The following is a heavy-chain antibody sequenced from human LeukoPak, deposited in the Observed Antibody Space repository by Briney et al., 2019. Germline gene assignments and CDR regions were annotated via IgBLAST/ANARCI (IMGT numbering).Heavy chain of an antibody. D-gene: IGHD4-23*01. CDR2: IIPIFGTT. V-gene: IGHV1-69*13. CDR1: GGTFSSYA. Sequence: SVKVSCKASGGTFSSYALRWERQAPGRWLEWMGGIIPIFGTTNYAQKLQGRVTITADESTSTAYMELSSLRSEDTAVYYCALLATTVVTRFDYWGQGTLVTVSS. J-gene: IGHJ4*02. CDR3: ALLATTVVTRFDY.